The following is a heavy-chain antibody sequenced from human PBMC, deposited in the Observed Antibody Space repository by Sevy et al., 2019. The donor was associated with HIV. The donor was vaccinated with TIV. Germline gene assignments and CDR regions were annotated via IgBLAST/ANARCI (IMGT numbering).Heavy chain of an antibody. CDR3: ARDIVLGVTSRGGKYFQH. V-gene: IGHV3-9*01. CDR2: ISWNSDNK. J-gene: IGHJ1*01. CDR1: GFIFDDYA. Sequence: GGSLRLSCAASGFIFDDYAMHWVRQAPGKGLEWVSGISWNSDNKAYADSVKGRFTISRDNARNSLYLQMNSLRVEDTAFYYCARDIVLGVTSRGGKYFQHWGQGTLVTVSS. D-gene: IGHD3-3*01.